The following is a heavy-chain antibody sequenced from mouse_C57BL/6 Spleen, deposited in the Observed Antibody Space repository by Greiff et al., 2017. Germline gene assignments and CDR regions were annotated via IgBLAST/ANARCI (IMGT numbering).Heavy chain of an antibody. CDR2: IDPSDSYT. CDR3: ARHYYGSGFAY. J-gene: IGHJ3*01. CDR1: GYTFTSYW. Sequence: VQLQQSGAELVKPGASVKLSCKASGYTFTSYWMQWVKQRPGQGLEWIGEIDPSDSYTNYNQKFKGKATLTVDTSSSTAYMQLSSLTSEDSAVYYCARHYYGSGFAYWGQGTLVTVSA. D-gene: IGHD1-1*01. V-gene: IGHV1-50*01.